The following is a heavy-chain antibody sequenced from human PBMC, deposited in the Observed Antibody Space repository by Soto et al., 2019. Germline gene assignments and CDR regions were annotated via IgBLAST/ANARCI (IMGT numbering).Heavy chain of an antibody. J-gene: IGHJ5*02. V-gene: IGHV4-59*01. CDR1: SGSINNYF. CDR3: ARSTGQQFDP. Sequence: SETLSLTCTVSSGSINNYFWNWVRQPPGKGLEWIGYIYSTGGTQYNPSLESRVTISFDTSNNHFSLKLSSVTVADTAVYYCARSTGQQFDPWGQGTLVTSPQ. D-gene: IGHD6-13*01. CDR2: IYSTGGT.